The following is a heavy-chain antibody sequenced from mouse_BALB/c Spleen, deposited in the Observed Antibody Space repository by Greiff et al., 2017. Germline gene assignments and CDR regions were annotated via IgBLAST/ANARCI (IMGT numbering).Heavy chain of an antibody. CDR1: GFTFSSYW. CDR2: IRLKSDNYAT. Sequence: EVKVEESGGGLVQPGGSMKLSCVASGFTFSSYWMSWVRQSPEKGLEWVAEIRLKSDNYATHYAESVKGKFTISRDDSKSRLYLQMNSLRAEDTGIYYCTGSPYYYAMDYWGQGTSVTVSS. V-gene: IGHV6-6*02. J-gene: IGHJ4*01. CDR3: TGSPYYYAMDY.